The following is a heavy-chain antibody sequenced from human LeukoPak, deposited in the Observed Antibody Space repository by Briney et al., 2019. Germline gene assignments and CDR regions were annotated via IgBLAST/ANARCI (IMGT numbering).Heavy chain of an antibody. J-gene: IGHJ4*02. CDR3: AKTGSGSYYLAY. CDR2: ISGSGGST. D-gene: IGHD1-26*01. V-gene: IGHV3-23*01. Sequence: PGGSLRLSCAASGLTFSSNGMSWVRQAPGKGLEWVSAISGSGGSTYYADSVKGRFTISRDNSKNTLYLQMNSLRAEDTAVYYCAKTGSGSYYLAYWGQGTLVTVSS. CDR1: GLTFSSNG.